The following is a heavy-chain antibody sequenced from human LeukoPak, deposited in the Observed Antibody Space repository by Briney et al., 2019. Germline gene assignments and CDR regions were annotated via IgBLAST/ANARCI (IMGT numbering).Heavy chain of an antibody. CDR1: GVSISSYF. Sequence: SETLSLTCTVSGVSISSYFWSWIRQPPGKGLEWIGYVYYNGITNYNPSLKSRVSISLDTSRNQFSLKLNSVTAADTAVYYCARHGYSYGLFNYWGQGTLVTVSS. V-gene: IGHV4-59*08. D-gene: IGHD5-18*01. CDR3: ARHGYSYGLFNY. J-gene: IGHJ4*02. CDR2: VYYNGIT.